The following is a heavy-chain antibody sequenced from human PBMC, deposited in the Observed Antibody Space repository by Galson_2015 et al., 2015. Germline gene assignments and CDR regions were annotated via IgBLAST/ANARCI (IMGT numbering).Heavy chain of an antibody. CDR1: GFTLNSAW. CDR2: IKSIGGGGTT. Sequence: SLRLSCAASGFTLNSAWMSWVRQAPGKGLEWVGRIKSIGGGGTTDYAAPVKGRFTISRDDSKNMLYLQMNSLKTEDTAVYYCAADVPWAGTVEFDHWGQGTLVTVSS. CDR3: AADVPWAGTVEFDH. J-gene: IGHJ5*02. V-gene: IGHV3-15*01. D-gene: IGHD6-19*01.